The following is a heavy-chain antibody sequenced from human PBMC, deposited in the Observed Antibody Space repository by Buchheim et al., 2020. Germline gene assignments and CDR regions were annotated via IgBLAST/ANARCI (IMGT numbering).Heavy chain of an antibody. CDR3: ARESVDTAMVLFDY. Sequence: QVQLVQSGAEVKKPGSSVKVSCKASGGTFSSYAISWVRQAPGQGLDWMGGIIPIFGTANYAQKFQGRVTLTPDAPPSPSYLELSSLRSEDTAVYYCARESVDTAMVLFDYWGQGTL. V-gene: IGHV1-69*01. CDR1: GGTFSSYA. J-gene: IGHJ4*02. CDR2: IIPIFGTA. D-gene: IGHD5-18*01.